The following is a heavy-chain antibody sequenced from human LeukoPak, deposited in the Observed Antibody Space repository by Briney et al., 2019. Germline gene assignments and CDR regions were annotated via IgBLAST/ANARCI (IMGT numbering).Heavy chain of an antibody. CDR3: ARDDSSGYYSKWFDP. CDR2: INPSGGST. CDR1: GYTFTSYY. Sequence: ASAKVSCKASGYTFTSYYMHWVRQAPGQGLEWMGIINPSGGSTSYAQKFQGRVTTTRDMSTSTVYMELSSLRSEDTAVYYCARDDSSGYYSKWFDPWGQGTLVTVSS. V-gene: IGHV1-46*01. J-gene: IGHJ5*02. D-gene: IGHD3-22*01.